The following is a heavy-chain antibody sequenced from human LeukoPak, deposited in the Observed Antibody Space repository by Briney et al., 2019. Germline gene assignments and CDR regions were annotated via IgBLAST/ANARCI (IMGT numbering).Heavy chain of an antibody. CDR2: IDKDGRST. CDR3: ATWAFYHSLDV. V-gene: IGHV3-43*02. CDR1: GFTSGAFA. J-gene: IGHJ6*02. D-gene: IGHD1-26*01. Sequence: GGSLRLSCAASGFTSGAFAMHWVRQAPGKGLEWVSLIDKDGRSTYYADSVKGRFTISRDNGKNSLYLQMNSLRTEDTALYYCATWAFYHSLDVWGQGTTATVSS.